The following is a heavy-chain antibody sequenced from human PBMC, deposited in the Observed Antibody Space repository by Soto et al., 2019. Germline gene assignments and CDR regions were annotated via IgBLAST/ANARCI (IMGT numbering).Heavy chain of an antibody. D-gene: IGHD2-2*01. Sequence: SQTLSRTCALSGDSVSSNSAAWNWIRQSPTRGLEWLGRTYYRSKWYNDYAVSVKSRITINPDTSKNQFSLQLNSVTPEDTAVYYCARSGRRRDIVVVPAAMNWFDHWGPGTLVTVSS. CDR1: GDSVSSNSAA. CDR3: ARSGRRRDIVVVPAAMNWFDH. J-gene: IGHJ5*02. CDR2: TYYRSKWYN. V-gene: IGHV6-1*01.